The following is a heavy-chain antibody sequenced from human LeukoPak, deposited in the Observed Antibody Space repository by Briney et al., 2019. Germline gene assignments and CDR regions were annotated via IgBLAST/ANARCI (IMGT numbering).Heavy chain of an antibody. D-gene: IGHD3-16*02. CDR1: GFTFSSYA. Sequence: GGSLRLSCAASGFTFSSYAMSWVRQAPGKGLEWVSAISGSGENTNYADSVKGPFTMSRDNSRNMLYLQMNSLRDEDTAKYYCAKTVSGSYSYQGGDYWGQGTLVTVSS. J-gene: IGHJ4*02. CDR2: ISGSGENT. V-gene: IGHV3-23*01. CDR3: AKTVSGSYSYQGGDY.